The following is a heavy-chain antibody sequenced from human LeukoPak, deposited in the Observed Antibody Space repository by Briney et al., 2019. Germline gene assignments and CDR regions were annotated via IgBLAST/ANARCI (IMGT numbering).Heavy chain of an antibody. D-gene: IGHD3-22*01. V-gene: IGHV4-34*01. CDR2: INHSGST. CDR1: GGSFSGYY. J-gene: IGHJ4*02. Sequence: SEALSLTCAVYGGSFSGYYWSWIRQPPGKGLEWIGEINHSGSTNYNPSLKSRVTISVDTFKNQFSLKLSSVTAADTAVYYCARGTTYYYDSSGYLDYWGQGTLVTVSS. CDR3: ARGTTYYYDSSGYLDY.